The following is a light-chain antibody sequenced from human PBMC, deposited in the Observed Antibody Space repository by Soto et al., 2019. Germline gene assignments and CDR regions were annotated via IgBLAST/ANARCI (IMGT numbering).Light chain of an antibody. CDR2: GAS. Sequence: EIVLTQSPGTLSLSPGERATLSCRASRNIYSNYVAWYQQKSGQAPSLLTYGASSRASDVPDRFSASGSGTDIALTISRLEPEDVAVYYCQQYISSPLTFGGGTKVEI. J-gene: IGKJ4*01. CDR3: QQYISSPLT. CDR1: RNIYSNY. V-gene: IGKV3-20*01.